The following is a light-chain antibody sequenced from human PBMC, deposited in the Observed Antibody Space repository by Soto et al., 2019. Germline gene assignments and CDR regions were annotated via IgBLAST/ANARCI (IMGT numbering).Light chain of an antibody. CDR1: ERINNY. V-gene: IGKV1-39*01. Sequence: DIQMTQSPSSLSASVGDRVTITCRASERINNYLNWYQQKPGRAPKLLIYSASSLQSGIPSRLSGSGSGTDFTDFTLTISSLQPEDFATYYCQQTYMTPITFGQGTRLEIK. CDR3: QQTYMTPIT. CDR2: SAS. J-gene: IGKJ5*01.